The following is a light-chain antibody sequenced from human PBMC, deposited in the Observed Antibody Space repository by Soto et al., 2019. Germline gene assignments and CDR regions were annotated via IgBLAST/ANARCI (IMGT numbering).Light chain of an antibody. CDR1: QSISSY. CDR3: QQSYSTPQKYT. V-gene: IGKV1-39*01. CDR2: AAS. J-gene: IGKJ2*01. Sequence: DIQMTQSPSSLSASVGDRVTITCRASQSISSYLNWYQQKPGKAPKLLIYAASSLQSGVPSRFSGSGSGTDFTLTISSLQPEDFATYYCQQSYSTPQKYTFVQGTKLEIK.